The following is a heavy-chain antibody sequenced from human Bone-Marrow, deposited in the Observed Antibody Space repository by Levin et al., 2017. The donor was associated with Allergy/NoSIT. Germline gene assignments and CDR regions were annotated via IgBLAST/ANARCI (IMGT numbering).Heavy chain of an antibody. CDR2: ISYDGKNE. V-gene: IGHV3-30*04. CDR3: SRARYPGYVRGSTFPDV. CDR1: GFTFSSYS. Sequence: GGSLRLSCTASGFTFSSYSFHWVRQTPGKGLEWLAVISYDGKNEYVADSVKGRFTISRDNSENTLFLNMDSLKLEDTALYSCSRARYPGYVRGSTFPDVWGQGTLVTVSS. J-gene: IGHJ4*02. D-gene: IGHD5-12*01.